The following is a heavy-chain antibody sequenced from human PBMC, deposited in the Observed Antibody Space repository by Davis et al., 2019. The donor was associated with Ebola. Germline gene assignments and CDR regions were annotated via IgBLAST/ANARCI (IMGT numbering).Heavy chain of an antibody. CDR3: ARYTISGSYYRGPFDY. CDR2: IYYSGST. V-gene: IGHV4-39*01. Sequence: MPGGSLRLSCTVSGGSISSSSYYWGWIRQPPGKGLEWIGSIYYSGSTYYNASLKSRVTISVDTSMNQFSLKLSSVTAADTSVYFCARYTISGSYYRGPFDYWGQGTLVTVSS. CDR1: GGSISSSSYY. D-gene: IGHD1-26*01. J-gene: IGHJ4*02.